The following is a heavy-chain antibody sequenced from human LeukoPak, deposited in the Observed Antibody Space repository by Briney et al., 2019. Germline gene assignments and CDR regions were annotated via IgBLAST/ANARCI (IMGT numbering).Heavy chain of an antibody. CDR3: AKESIAGATTHVFDI. D-gene: IGHD1-26*01. V-gene: IGHV3-23*01. CDR2: ISGSGGSA. J-gene: IGHJ2*01. CDR1: GFTFSSYA. Sequence: GGSLRLSCAASGFTFSSYAMSWVRQAPGKGLEWVSTISGSGGSAFNADSVKGRFTISRDNSKNTLHLQMDSLRPEDTAVYFCAKESIAGATTHVFDIWGRGTLVTVSS.